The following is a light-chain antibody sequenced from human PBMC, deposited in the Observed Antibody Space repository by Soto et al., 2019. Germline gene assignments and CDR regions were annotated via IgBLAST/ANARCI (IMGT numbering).Light chain of an antibody. CDR2: GAS. Sequence: IQMTQSPSTLPASVGDRVTITCRASQGIGSALAWYQQKPGKAPKLLIYGASSLAAGVPSRFSGSGSGTDFTLTISSLQPDDFASYYCQQYSSSTTFGQGTKVDIK. CDR1: QGIGSA. V-gene: IGKV1-13*02. J-gene: IGKJ1*01. CDR3: QQYSSSTT.